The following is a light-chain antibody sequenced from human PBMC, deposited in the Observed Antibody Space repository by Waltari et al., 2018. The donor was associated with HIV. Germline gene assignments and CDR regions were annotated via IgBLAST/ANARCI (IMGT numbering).Light chain of an antibody. V-gene: IGLV3-1*01. CDR3: QAWDSSAAVV. CDR1: KLENHY. Sequence: SYDLIQPPSVSMSPGPTASSNRPGDKLENHYVCWYQQKPGQSPVFLIYQDTKRPSGIPERFSGSNSGNTATLTISGTQAMDEADYYCQAWDSSAAVVFGGGTKLTVL. CDR2: QDT. J-gene: IGLJ2*01.